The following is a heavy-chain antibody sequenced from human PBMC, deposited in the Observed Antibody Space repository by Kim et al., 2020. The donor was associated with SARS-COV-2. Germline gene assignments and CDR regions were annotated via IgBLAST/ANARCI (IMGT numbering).Heavy chain of an antibody. V-gene: IGHV4-39*01. J-gene: IGHJ6*02. CDR2: IYYSGST. CDR3: AGLNYYGSGSYYSWRSAAAKNGMDV. CDR1: GGSISSSSYY. D-gene: IGHD3-10*01. Sequence: SETLSLTCTVSGGSISSSSYYWGWIRQPPGKGLEWIGSIYYSGSTYYNPSLKSRVTISVDTSKNQFSLKLSSVTAADTAVYYCAGLNYYGSGSYYSWRSAAAKNGMDVWGQGTTVTVSS.